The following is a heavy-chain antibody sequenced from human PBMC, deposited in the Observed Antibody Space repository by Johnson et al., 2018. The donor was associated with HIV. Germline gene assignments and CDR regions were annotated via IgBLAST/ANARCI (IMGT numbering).Heavy chain of an antibody. V-gene: IGHV3-30*03. CDR3: TTDPTVLEVFDI. CDR1: GFTFDDYG. J-gene: IGHJ3*02. Sequence: VQLVESGGGVLRPGGSLRLSCAASGFTFDDYGMNWVRQAPGKGLEWVAVISYDGSNKYYADSVKGRFTISRDNSKNTLYLQMNSLKTEDTAVYYCTTDPTVLEVFDIWGQGTMVTVSS. CDR2: ISYDGSNK. D-gene: IGHD3-3*02.